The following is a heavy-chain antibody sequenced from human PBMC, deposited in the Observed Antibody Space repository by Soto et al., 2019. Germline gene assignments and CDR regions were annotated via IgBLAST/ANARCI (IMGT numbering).Heavy chain of an antibody. D-gene: IGHD3-22*01. Sequence: SVKVSCKASGYTFTSYGISWVRQAPGQGLEWIGWIIVGSGNTNYAQKFQERVTITRDMSTSTAYMELSSLRSEDTAVYYCAAPEINYYDSSGYSAFDIWGQGTMVTVS. CDR1: GYTFTSYG. J-gene: IGHJ3*02. V-gene: IGHV1-58*02. CDR2: IIVGSGNT. CDR3: AAPEINYYDSSGYSAFDI.